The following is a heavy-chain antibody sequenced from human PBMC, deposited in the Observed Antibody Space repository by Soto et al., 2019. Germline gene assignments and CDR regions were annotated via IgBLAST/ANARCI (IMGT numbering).Heavy chain of an antibody. CDR2: IIPIFGTA. V-gene: IGHV1-69*13. CDR1: GGTFSSYA. CDR3: ARVEQSRGYDFWSGYYGMDV. Sequence: SVKISCKASGGTFSSYAISWVRQAPGQGLEWMGGIIPIFGTANYAQKFQGRVTITADESTSTAYMELSSLRSEDTAVYYCARVEQSRGYDFWSGYYGMDVWGQGTTVTVSS. J-gene: IGHJ6*02. D-gene: IGHD3-3*01.